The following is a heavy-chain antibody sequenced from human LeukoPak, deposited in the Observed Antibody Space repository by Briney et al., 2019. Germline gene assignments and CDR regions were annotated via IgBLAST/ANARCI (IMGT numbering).Heavy chain of an antibody. D-gene: IGHD2-21*01. CDR3: ARDREYCGGDCYPRYWYFDL. Sequence: ASVKVSCKASGYTFTSYGISWVRQAPGQGLEWMGIINPSGGSTSYAQKFQGRVTMTRDTSTSTVYMELSSLRSEDTAVYYCARDREYCGGDCYPRYWYFDLWGRGTLVTVSS. J-gene: IGHJ2*01. V-gene: IGHV1-46*01. CDR2: INPSGGST. CDR1: GYTFTSYG.